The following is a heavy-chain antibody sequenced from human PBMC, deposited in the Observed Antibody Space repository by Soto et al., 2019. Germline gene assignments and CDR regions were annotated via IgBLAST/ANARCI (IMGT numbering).Heavy chain of an antibody. D-gene: IGHD5-12*01. Sequence: QVQLQQWGAGLLKPSETLSLTCAVYGGSFSGYYWSWIRQPPAKGLEWIGEINHSGSTNYNPSLKRRVTISVDTSKNQFSVKLSSVTAADTAVYYCARVPNGYVTTNWFDPWGQGTLVTVSS. J-gene: IGHJ5*02. V-gene: IGHV4-34*01. CDR3: ARVPNGYVTTNWFDP. CDR1: GGSFSGYY. CDR2: INHSGST.